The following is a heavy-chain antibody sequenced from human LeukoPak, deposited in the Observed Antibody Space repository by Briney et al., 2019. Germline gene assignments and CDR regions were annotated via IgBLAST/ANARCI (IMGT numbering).Heavy chain of an antibody. CDR3: AILHQQWLVNLDY. Sequence: SVKVSCKASGGTFSSYAISWVRQAPGQGLEWMGGIIPIFGTANYAQKFQGRVTITADESTSTAYMELSSLRSEDTAVYYCAILHQQWLVNLDYWGQGTLVTVSS. CDR2: IIPIFGTA. J-gene: IGHJ4*02. CDR1: GGTFSSYA. D-gene: IGHD6-19*01. V-gene: IGHV1-69*13.